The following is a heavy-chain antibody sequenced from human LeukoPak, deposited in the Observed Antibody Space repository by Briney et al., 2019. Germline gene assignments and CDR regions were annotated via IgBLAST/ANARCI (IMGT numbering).Heavy chain of an antibody. CDR2: IYYSGST. CDR3: ARPSCSSTSCYWTFDP. Sequence: SETLSLTCTVSGGSISSYYWSWIRQPPGKGLEWIGYIYYSGSTNYNPSLKSRVTISVDTSKNQFSLKLSSVTAADTAVYYCARPSCSSTSCYWTFDPWGQGTLVTVSS. D-gene: IGHD2-2*01. V-gene: IGHV4-59*08. J-gene: IGHJ5*02. CDR1: GGSISSYY.